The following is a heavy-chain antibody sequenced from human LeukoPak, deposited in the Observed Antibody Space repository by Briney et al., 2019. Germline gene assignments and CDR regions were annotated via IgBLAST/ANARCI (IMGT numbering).Heavy chain of an antibody. CDR1: GGSISSYY. J-gene: IGHJ6*03. CDR3: ARTAARYYMDV. D-gene: IGHD6-6*01. Sequence: SETLSLTRTVSGGSISSYYWSWIRQPPGKGLEWIGYFHYSGSTNYNPSLKSRVTISVDTSKNQFSLKLSSVTAADTAVYYCARTAARYYMDVWGKGTTVTDSS. CDR2: FHYSGST. V-gene: IGHV4-59*01.